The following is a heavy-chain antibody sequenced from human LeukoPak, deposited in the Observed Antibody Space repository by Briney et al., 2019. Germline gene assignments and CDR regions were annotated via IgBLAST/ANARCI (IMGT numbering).Heavy chain of an antibody. V-gene: IGHV5-51*01. Sequence: GESLKISCEGSGYSFTSHWIGWVRQMPGKGLEWMGIVNPDDSDTIYSPSFQGQVTISADESITTAYLQWSSLKASDTAMYYCARLRWPRGGRSSFDYWGQGALVTVSS. J-gene: IGHJ4*02. CDR1: GYSFTSHW. CDR3: ARLRWPRGGRSSFDY. CDR2: VNPDDSDT. D-gene: IGHD3-10*01.